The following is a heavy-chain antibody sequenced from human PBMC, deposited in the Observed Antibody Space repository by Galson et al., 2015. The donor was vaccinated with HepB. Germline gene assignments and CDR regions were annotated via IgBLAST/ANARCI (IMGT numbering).Heavy chain of an antibody. V-gene: IGHV4-39*02. CDR2: IYYSGST. Sequence: LSLTCTVSGGSISSSSYYWGWIRQPPGKGLEWIGSIYYSGSTYYSPSLKSRVTISVDTSKNQFSLKLSSVTAADTAVYYCAREQQQLVPGNWFDPWGQGTLVTVSS. D-gene: IGHD6-13*01. J-gene: IGHJ5*02. CDR1: GGSISSSSYY. CDR3: AREQQQLVPGNWFDP.